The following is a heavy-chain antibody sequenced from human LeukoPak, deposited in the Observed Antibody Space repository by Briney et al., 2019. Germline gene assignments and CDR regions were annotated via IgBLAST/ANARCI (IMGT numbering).Heavy chain of an antibody. V-gene: IGHV3-30-3*01. CDR1: GFTFSSYA. CDR2: ISYDGSNK. Sequence: PGGSLRLSCAASGFTFSSYAMHWVRQAPGKGLEWVAVISYDGSNKYYADSVKGRFTISRDNSKNTLYLQMNSLRAEDTAVYYCARLDSSGSNFDYWGQGTLVTVSS. D-gene: IGHD3-22*01. CDR3: ARLDSSGSNFDY. J-gene: IGHJ4*02.